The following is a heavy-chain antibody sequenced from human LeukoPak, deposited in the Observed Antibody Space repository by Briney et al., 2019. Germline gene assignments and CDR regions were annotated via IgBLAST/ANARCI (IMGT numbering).Heavy chain of an antibody. Sequence: GGSLRLSCAASGFTFSSYAMHWVRQAPGKGLEWVAVISYDGSNKYYADSVKGRFTISRDNSKNTLYLQMNSLRAEDTAVYFCARERGFAHYDVLSGYSFYADQWGQGMLVTVSS. CDR2: ISYDGSNK. CDR3: ARERGFAHYDVLSGYSFYADQ. CDR1: GFTFSSYA. V-gene: IGHV3-30-3*01. D-gene: IGHD3-3*01. J-gene: IGHJ4*02.